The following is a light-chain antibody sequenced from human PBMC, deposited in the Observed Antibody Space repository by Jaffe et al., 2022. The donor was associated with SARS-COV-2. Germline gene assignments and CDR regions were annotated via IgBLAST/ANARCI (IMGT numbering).Light chain of an antibody. CDR2: SNN. CDR3: ATWDDSLNGVV. J-gene: IGLJ2*01. Sequence: QSVLTQPPSASGTPGQRVTISCSGSSSNIGGNTVNWYQQFPGTAPKLLFYSNNQRPSGVPDRFSGSKSDTSASLAISGLQSEDEADYYCATWDDSLNGVVFGGGTKLTVL. V-gene: IGLV1-44*01. CDR1: SSNIGGNT.